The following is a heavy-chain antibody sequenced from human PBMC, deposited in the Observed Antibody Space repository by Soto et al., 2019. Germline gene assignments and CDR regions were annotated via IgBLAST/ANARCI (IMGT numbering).Heavy chain of an antibody. D-gene: IGHD3-3*01. CDR1: GGSISSYY. J-gene: IGHJ5*02. V-gene: IGHV4-59*12. CDR2: IYYSGST. Sequence: SETLSLTCTVSGGSISSYYWSWIRQPPGKGLEWIGYIYYSGSTNYNPSLKSRVTISVDTSKNQFSLKLSSVTAADTAVYYCAREELRFVEWYNWLDPWGQGTLVTVSS. CDR3: AREELRFVEWYNWLDP.